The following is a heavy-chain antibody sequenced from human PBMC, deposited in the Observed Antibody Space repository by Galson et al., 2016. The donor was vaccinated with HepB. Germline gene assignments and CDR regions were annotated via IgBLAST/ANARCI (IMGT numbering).Heavy chain of an antibody. V-gene: IGHV3-30*04. CDR1: GFTFSTYA. Sequence: SLRLSCAASGFTFSTYAMNWVRQAPGKGLEWVALISYDGSKKHYADSVKGRFTISRDNARDSVFLQMTSLRVEDTARYYCARDALGTWGLTTWGQGTLVSVSS. CDR2: ISYDGSKK. D-gene: IGHD1-1*01. J-gene: IGHJ1*01. CDR3: ARDALGTWGLTT.